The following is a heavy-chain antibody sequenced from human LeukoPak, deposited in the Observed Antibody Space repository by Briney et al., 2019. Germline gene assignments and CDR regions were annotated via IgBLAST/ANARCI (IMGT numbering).Heavy chain of an antibody. CDR2: MNPNSGNT. D-gene: IGHD6-13*01. CDR1: GYTFTSYG. J-gene: IGHJ4*02. Sequence: ASVKVSCEASGYTFTSYGINWVRQATGQGLEWMGWMNPNSGNTGYAQKFQGRVTMTRNTSISTAYMELSSLRSEDTAVYYCARGVRAAAGTLNWGQGTLVTVSS. V-gene: IGHV1-8*01. CDR3: ARGVRAAAGTLN.